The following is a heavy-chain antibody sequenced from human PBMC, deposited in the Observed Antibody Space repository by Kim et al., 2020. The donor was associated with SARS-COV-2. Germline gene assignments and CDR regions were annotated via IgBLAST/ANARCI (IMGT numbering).Heavy chain of an antibody. D-gene: IGHD2-2*01. J-gene: IGHJ6*03. Sequence: GGSLRLSCAASGFTFDDYGMSWVRQAPGKGLEWVSGINWNGGSTGYADSVKGRFTISRDNAKNSLYLQMNSLRAEDTALYYCARGYPAMHPFYYYYYMDVWGKGTTVTVSS. CDR2: INWNGGST. V-gene: IGHV3-20*04. CDR1: GFTFDDYG. CDR3: ARGYPAMHPFYYYYYMDV.